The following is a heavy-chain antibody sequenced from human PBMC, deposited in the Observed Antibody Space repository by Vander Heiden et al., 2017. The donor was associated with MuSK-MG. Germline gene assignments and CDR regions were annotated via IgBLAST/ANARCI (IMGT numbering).Heavy chain of an antibody. Sequence: QVQLVQSGAEVKKPGASVKVSCKASGYTFSGYYMYWVRQAPGQGLEWLGWINPNSGATNYAQKFQGRVTMTRDTSIRTAYMELSRLRSDDTAVYYCASSSGDFDWYWLFYWGQGTLVTVSS. V-gene: IGHV1-2*02. D-gene: IGHD3-9*01. CDR3: ASSSGDFDWYWLFY. CDR1: GYTFSGYY. J-gene: IGHJ4*02. CDR2: INPNSGAT.